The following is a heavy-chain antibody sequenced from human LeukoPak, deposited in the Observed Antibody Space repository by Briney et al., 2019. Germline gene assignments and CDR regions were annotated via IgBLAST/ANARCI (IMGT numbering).Heavy chain of an antibody. CDR1: GGSISSYY. J-gene: IGHJ4*02. CDR3: ARAYCSSTSCLTYFDY. CDR2: IYTSGST. V-gene: IGHV4-4*07. Sequence: PSETLSLTCTVSGGSISSYYWSWIRQPAGKGLEWIGRIYTSGSTNYNPSLKSRVTMSVDTSKNQFSLKLSSVTAADTAVYYCARAYCSSTSCLTYFDYWGQGTLVTVSS. D-gene: IGHD2-2*01.